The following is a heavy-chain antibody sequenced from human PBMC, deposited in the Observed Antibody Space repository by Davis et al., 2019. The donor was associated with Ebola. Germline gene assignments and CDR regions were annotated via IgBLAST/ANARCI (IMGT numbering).Heavy chain of an antibody. CDR1: GFIFDDYA. V-gene: IGHV3-21*01. J-gene: IGHJ3*02. CDR3: ARGGYYDSSGYSHDAFDI. D-gene: IGHD3-22*01. CDR2: ISSSSYYI. Sequence: GGSLRLSCAASGFIFDDYAMSWVRQAPGKGLEWVASISSSSYYIYYADSLKGRFSISRDNAKNSLYLQMNSLGAEDTAVYHCARGGYYDSSGYSHDAFDIWGQGTMVTVSS.